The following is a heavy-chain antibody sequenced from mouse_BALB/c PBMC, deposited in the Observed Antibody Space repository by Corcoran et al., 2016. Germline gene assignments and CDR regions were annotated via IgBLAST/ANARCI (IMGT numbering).Heavy chain of an antibody. D-gene: IGHD1-2*01. J-gene: IGHJ3*01. CDR3: ARSDTTARFAY. V-gene: IGHV1-9*01. CDR1: GYTFSSYW. Sequence: QVQLQQSGAELMKPGASVKISCKATGYTFSSYWIEWVKQRPGHGLEWIGEILPGSGSTNYNEKFKGKATFTADTSSNTAYMQLSSLTSEDSAVYYCARSDTTARFAYWGQGTRVTVSA. CDR2: ILPGSGST.